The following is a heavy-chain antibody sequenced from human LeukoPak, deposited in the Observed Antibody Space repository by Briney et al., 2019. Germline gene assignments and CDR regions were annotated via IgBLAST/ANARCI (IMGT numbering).Heavy chain of an antibody. J-gene: IGHJ4*02. CDR1: GFTFSNYE. Sequence: GGSLRLSCVASGFTFSNYEMNWVRQAPGKGPEWVSYITKTGNSKYYADSVKGRFTVSRDDANKSLYLQMDSLGAEDTAVYYCVREGCLDDFDYWGQGTLVTVSS. CDR2: ITKTGNSK. D-gene: IGHD2-15*01. CDR3: VREGCLDDFDY. V-gene: IGHV3-48*03.